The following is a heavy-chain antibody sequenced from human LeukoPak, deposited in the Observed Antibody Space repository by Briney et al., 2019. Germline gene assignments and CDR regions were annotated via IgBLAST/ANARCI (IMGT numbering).Heavy chain of an antibody. CDR2: ISGSGGST. D-gene: IGHD2-15*01. J-gene: IGHJ4*02. CDR3: AKDGYCSGGSCYQVDY. V-gene: IGHV3-23*01. Sequence: PGGSLRLSCAASGFTFSSYAMSWVRQAPGKGLEWVSAISGSGGSTYYADSVKGRFTNSRDNSKNTLYLQMNSLRAEDTAVYYCAKDGYCSGGSCYQVDYWGQGTLVTVSS. CDR1: GFTFSSYA.